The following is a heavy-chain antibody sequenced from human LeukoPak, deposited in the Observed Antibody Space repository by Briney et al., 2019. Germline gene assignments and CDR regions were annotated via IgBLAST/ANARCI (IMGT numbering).Heavy chain of an antibody. Sequence: GGSLRLSCGASGFTFSSHAMSWVRQALEKGLEWVSSISGSGGHTNYADSVKGRFALSRDNSKNNLYLQMNSLRAEDTAVYYCAKGSFNWFDPWGQGTLVTVSS. CDR1: GFTFSSHA. CDR3: AKGSFNWFDP. V-gene: IGHV3-23*01. CDR2: ISGSGGHT. J-gene: IGHJ5*02. D-gene: IGHD3-10*01.